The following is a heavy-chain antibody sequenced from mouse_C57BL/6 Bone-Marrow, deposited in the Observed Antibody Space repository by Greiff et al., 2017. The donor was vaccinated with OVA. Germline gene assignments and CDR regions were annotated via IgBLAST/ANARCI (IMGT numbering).Heavy chain of an antibody. V-gene: IGHV1-64*01. J-gene: IGHJ2*01. CDR1: GYTFTSYW. Sequence: QVQLQQPGAELVKPGASVKLSCKASGYTFTSYWMHWVKQRPGQGLEWIGMIHPNSGSTNYNEKFKSKATLTVDESSSTAYMQLSSLTSEDSAVDYCARGDDYDVFDYWGQGTTLTVSA. D-gene: IGHD2-4*01. CDR2: IHPNSGST. CDR3: ARGDDYDVFDY.